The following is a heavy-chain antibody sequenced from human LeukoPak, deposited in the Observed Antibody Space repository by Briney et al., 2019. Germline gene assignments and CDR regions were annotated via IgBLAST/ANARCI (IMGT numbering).Heavy chain of an antibody. D-gene: IGHD2-21*02. V-gene: IGHV5-10-1*01. CDR1: GYSFTSYW. CDR3: ARRGDSTFDP. CDR2: IDPSDSYT. Sequence: RGESLRISCKGSGYSFTSYWISWVGQMPGKDVEWMGRIDPSDSYTDYSPSFQGHVTISTDKSISTAYLQWSSLKASDTAMYYCARRGDSTFDPWGQGTLVTVSS. J-gene: IGHJ5*02.